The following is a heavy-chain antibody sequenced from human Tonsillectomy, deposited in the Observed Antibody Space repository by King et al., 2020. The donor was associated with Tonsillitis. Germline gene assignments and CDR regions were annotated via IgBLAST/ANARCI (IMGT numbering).Heavy chain of an antibody. CDR3: VRDYNWDFDY. V-gene: IGHV3-48*02. J-gene: IGHJ4*02. Sequence: VQLVESGGGLAQPGGSLRLSCAASGFTFSRYTMNWVRQAPGKGLEWLSFNTTSSDITNYADSVKGRFTISRDNAKNSLYLHMNSLRDDDTAVYYCVRDYNWDFDYWGQGTLVTVSS. CDR2: NTTSSDIT. D-gene: IGHD1-20*01. CDR1: GFTFSRYT.